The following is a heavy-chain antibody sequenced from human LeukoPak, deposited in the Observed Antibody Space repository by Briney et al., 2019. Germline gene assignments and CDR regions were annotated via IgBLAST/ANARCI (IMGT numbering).Heavy chain of an antibody. D-gene: IGHD3-10*01. J-gene: IGHJ5*02. CDR1: GGSISSYY. Sequence: PSETLSLTCTVPGGSISSYYWSWIRQPPGKGLGWIGYIYYSGSTNYNPSLKSRVTISVDTSKNQFSLKLSSVTAADTAVYYCARDITGSGDSTPWGQGTLVTVSS. CDR2: IYYSGST. V-gene: IGHV4-59*01. CDR3: ARDITGSGDSTP.